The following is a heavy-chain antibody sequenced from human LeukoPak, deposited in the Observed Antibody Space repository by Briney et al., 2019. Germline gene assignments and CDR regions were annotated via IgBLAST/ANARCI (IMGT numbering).Heavy chain of an antibody. D-gene: IGHD3-16*01. CDR1: GGSISSGGYY. V-gene: IGHV4-31*03. CDR2: IYYSGST. J-gene: IGHJ6*02. Sequence: PSETLSLTCTVSGGSISSGGYYWGWIRQHPGKGLEWIGYIYYSGSTYYNPSLKSRVTISVDTSKNQFSLKLSSVTAADTAVYYCARALGGYYYCMDVWGQGTTVTVSS. CDR3: ARALGGYYYCMDV.